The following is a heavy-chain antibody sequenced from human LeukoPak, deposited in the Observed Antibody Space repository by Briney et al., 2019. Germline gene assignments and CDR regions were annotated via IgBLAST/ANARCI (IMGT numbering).Heavy chain of an antibody. CDR1: GYTFTSYG. CDR3: ARRSPPGYSSSLYYYYYMDV. D-gene: IGHD6-13*01. CDR2: ISAYNGNT. V-gene: IGHV1-18*01. Sequence: RASVKVSCKASGYTFTSYGISWVRQAPGQGLEWMGWISAYNGNTNYAQKLQGRVTMTTDTSTSTAYMELRSLRSDDTAVYYCARRSPPGYSSSLYYYYYMDVWGKGTTVTVSS. J-gene: IGHJ6*03.